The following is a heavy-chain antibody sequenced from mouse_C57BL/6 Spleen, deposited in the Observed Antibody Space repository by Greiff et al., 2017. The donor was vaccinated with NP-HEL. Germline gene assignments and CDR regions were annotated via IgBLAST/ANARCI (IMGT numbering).Heavy chain of an antibody. CDR2: IDPEDGET. CDR1: GFNIKDYY. Sequence: VQLQQSGAELVKPGASVKLSCTASGFNIKDYYLHWVKQRTEQGLEWIGRIDPEDGETKYAPKVQGKATITADTSANTAYLQLSSLRSEDTAVYYCARFWEGFAYWGQGTLVTVSA. D-gene: IGHD4-1*01. J-gene: IGHJ3*01. V-gene: IGHV14-2*01. CDR3: ARFWEGFAY.